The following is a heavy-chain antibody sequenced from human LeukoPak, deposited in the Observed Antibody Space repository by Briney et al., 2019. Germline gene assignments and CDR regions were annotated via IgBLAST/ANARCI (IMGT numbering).Heavy chain of an antibody. J-gene: IGHJ4*02. CDR2: IYYSGST. V-gene: IGHV4-39*07. CDR1: GGSISSSSYY. Sequence: SETLSLTCTVSGGSISSSSYYWGWIRQPPGKGLEWTGSIYYSGSTYYNPSLKSRVTISVDTSKNQFSLKLSSVTAADTAVYYCARVGVGSYGIYYFDYWGQGTLVTVSS. CDR3: ARVGVGSYGIYYFDY. D-gene: IGHD5-18*01.